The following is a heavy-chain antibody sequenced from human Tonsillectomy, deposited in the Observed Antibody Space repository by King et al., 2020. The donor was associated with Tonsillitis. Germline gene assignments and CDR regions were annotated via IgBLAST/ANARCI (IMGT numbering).Heavy chain of an antibody. V-gene: IGHV4-38-2*02. D-gene: IGHD2-2*01. Sequence: QLQESGPGLVKPSETLSLTCTVSRYSINSGYYWGWIRQPPGKGLEWIGRIYHSGSTYYNPSLRSRVTMSVDTSNNQFSLKVSSVTAADTAVYYCARQYREQPLDSWGQGTLVIVSS. CDR2: IYHSGST. J-gene: IGHJ4*02. CDR1: RYSINSGYY. CDR3: ARQYREQPLDS.